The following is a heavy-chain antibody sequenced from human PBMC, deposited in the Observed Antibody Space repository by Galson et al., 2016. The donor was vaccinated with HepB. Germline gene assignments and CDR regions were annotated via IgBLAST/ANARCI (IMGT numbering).Heavy chain of an antibody. J-gene: IGHJ3*01. CDR3: AINRPAYCSGDNCYDDAFDV. CDR2: IYHNGDT. Sequence: SETLSLTCTVSGGSISSSRYYWGWIRQPPGKGLDWIASIYHNGDTYYNPSLRSRVTMSVDTSKNQFSLKLTSVTAADPALYYCAINRPAYCSGDNCYDDAFDVWGQGTMVTVSS. V-gene: IGHV4-39*01. D-gene: IGHD2-15*01. CDR1: GGSISSSRYY.